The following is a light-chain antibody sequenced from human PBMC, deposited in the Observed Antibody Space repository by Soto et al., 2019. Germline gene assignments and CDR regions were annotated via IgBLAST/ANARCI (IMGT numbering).Light chain of an antibody. CDR2: AAS. Sequence: DIQMTQSPSSLSASVGDRITITCRASQGISNYLAWDQQKPGKVPKLLIYAASTLQSGVPSRFSVSGSGTDFTLTISGLRPEDVATYFCQKYNSAPRIFGAGTKVYIK. CDR1: QGISNY. J-gene: IGKJ3*01. CDR3: QKYNSAPRI. V-gene: IGKV1-27*01.